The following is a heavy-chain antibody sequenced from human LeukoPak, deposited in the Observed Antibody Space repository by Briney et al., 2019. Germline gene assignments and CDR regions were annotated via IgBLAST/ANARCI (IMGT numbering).Heavy chain of an antibody. CDR1: GFTVSSNY. V-gene: IGHV3-53*01. D-gene: IGHD4-17*01. Sequence: GGSLRLSCAASGFTVSSNYMSWVRQAPGKGLEWVSVIYSGGSTYYADSVKGRFTISRDNSKNTLYLQMNSLRAEDTAVYYCARSEGTTDVPLDYWGQGTLVTVSS. CDR3: ARSEGTTDVPLDY. J-gene: IGHJ4*02. CDR2: IYSGGST.